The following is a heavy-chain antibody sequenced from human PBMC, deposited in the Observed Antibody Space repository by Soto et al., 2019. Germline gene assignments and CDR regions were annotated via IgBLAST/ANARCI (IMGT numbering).Heavy chain of an antibody. J-gene: IGHJ4*02. CDR2: IYHSGST. V-gene: IGHV4-30-2*01. CDR3: ARGASSYGPEVDY. Sequence: QLQLQESGSGLVKPSQTLSLTCAVSGGSISSGGYSWSWIRQPPGKGLEWIGYIYHSGSTYYNPSLKSRVAISVDRSKNQCSLKLSSVTAADTAVYYCARGASSYGPEVDYWGQGTLVTVSS. CDR1: GGSISSGGYS. D-gene: IGHD5-18*01.